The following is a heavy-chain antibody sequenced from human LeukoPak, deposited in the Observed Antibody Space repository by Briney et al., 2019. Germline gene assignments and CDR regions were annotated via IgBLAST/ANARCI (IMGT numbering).Heavy chain of an antibody. CDR2: IIPIFGTA. D-gene: IGHD3-3*01. V-gene: IGHV1-69*13. J-gene: IGHJ6*03. Sequence: ASVKVSCKASGGTFSSYAISWVRQAPGQGLEWMGGIIPIFGTANYAQKFQGRVTITADESTSTAYMELSSLRSEDTAVYYCARGSLRFLEWLPTNYYYYYMDVWGKGTTATVSS. CDR3: ARGSLRFLEWLPTNYYYYYMDV. CDR1: GGTFSSYA.